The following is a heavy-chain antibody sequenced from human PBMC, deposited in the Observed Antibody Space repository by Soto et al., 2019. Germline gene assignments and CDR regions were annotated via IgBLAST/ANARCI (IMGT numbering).Heavy chain of an antibody. Sequence: PSETLSLTCTVSGGSISSSSYYWVWIRQPPGKGLEWIGSIYYSGSTYYNPSLKSRVTISVDTSKNQFSLKLSSVTAADTAVYYCARASYDQWLRKNYYYGMDVWGQGTTVTVS. V-gene: IGHV4-39*01. CDR3: ARASYDQWLRKNYYYGMDV. CDR2: IYYSGST. J-gene: IGHJ6*02. CDR1: GGSISSSSYY. D-gene: IGHD6-19*01.